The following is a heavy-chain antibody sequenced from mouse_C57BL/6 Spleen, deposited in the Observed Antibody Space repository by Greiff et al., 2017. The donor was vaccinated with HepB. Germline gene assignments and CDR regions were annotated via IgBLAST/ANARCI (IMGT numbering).Heavy chain of an antibody. CDR3: TIYYGNYDAMDY. J-gene: IGHJ4*01. Sequence: VQLQQSGAELVRPGASVKLSCTASGFNIKDDYMHWVKQRPEQGLEWIGWIDPENGDTEYASKFQGKATITADTSSNTAYLQLSSLTSEDTAVYYCTIYYGNYDAMDYWGQGTSVTVSS. CDR2: IDPENGDT. CDR1: GFNIKDDY. V-gene: IGHV14-4*01. D-gene: IGHD2-1*01.